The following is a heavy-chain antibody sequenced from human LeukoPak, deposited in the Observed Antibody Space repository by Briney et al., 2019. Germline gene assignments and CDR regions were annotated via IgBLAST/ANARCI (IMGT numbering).Heavy chain of an antibody. V-gene: IGHV1-2*02. CDR1: GYTFTEYY. CDR2: LNPDTGGA. Sequence: ASVKVSFKASGYTFTEYYIHWVRQAPGQGGEWMGWLNPDTGGAHYGQKFLGRVTMTRDTSITTVHMELTWLTSDDTAVYHCARQASSAWFPDYWGQGTLVTVSS. D-gene: IGHD6-19*01. J-gene: IGHJ4*02. CDR3: ARQASSAWFPDY.